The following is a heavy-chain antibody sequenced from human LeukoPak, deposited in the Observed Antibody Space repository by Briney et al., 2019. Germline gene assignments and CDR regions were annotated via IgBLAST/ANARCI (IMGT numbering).Heavy chain of an antibody. Sequence: GGSLRLSCAASGFTFSSYSMNWVRQAPGKGPEWVSSISSSSSYIYYADSVKGRFTISRDNAKNSLYLQMNSLRAEDTAVYYCARDDRNQQLVPDYWGQGTLVTVSS. V-gene: IGHV3-21*01. J-gene: IGHJ4*02. CDR1: GFTFSSYS. CDR3: ARDDRNQQLVPDY. CDR2: ISSSSSYI. D-gene: IGHD6-13*01.